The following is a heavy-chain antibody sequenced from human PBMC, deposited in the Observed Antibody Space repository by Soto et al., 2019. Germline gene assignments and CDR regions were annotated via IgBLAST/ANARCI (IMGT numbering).Heavy chain of an antibody. Sequence: PSEPLSLTCTVSGGSVSSGTYYWSWIRQPPGKGLEWIGYIHDSGIANYNPSLMGRVTISADTSKNQFSLKLRSVTAADTAVYYCAREGDPRNYYYYGMDVWGQGTTVTVSS. CDR2: IHDSGIA. J-gene: IGHJ6*02. CDR1: GGSVSSGTYY. V-gene: IGHV4-61*01. D-gene: IGHD2-21*02. CDR3: AREGDPRNYYYYGMDV.